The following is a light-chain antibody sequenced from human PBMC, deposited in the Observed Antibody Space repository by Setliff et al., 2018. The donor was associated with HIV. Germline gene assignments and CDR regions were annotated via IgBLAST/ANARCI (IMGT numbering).Light chain of an antibody. J-gene: IGLJ1*01. V-gene: IGLV1-44*01. CDR3: ASWDDSLNGYV. CDR1: SSNVGDNA. Sequence: VLTQPPSASGAPGQRVTISCSGSSSNVGDNAVSWYQQLPGTAPKLLIYSTYLRPSGVPARFSGSKSGTSASLAISGLQSEDEADYYCASWDDSLNGYVFGTGTKVT. CDR2: STY.